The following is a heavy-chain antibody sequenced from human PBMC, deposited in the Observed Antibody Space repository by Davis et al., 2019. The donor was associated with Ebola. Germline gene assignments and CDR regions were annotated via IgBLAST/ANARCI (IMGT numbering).Heavy chain of an antibody. Sequence: SVKVSCKASGGTLNSHAISWVRQAPGRGLEWVGIINPILRTPNYAQKLHGRVAISADKSTATAYMELSSLKSEDTAVYYCAAEASPGSDAFDIWGQGTMVAVSS. CDR3: AAEASPGSDAFDI. CDR1: GGTLNSHA. CDR2: INPILRTP. V-gene: IGHV1-69*04. J-gene: IGHJ3*02.